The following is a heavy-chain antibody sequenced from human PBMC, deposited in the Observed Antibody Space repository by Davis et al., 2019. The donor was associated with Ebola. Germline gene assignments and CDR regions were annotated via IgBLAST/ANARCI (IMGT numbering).Heavy chain of an antibody. CDR1: GFTFSSYA. Sequence: SCAASGFTFSSYAMHWVRQAPGKGLEWVAVISYDGSNKYYADSVKGRFTISRDNSKNTLYLQMNSLRAEDTALYYCAKSRYSSSVMIDYWGQGTLVTVSS. CDR3: AKSRYSSSVMIDY. V-gene: IGHV3-30-3*02. D-gene: IGHD6-13*01. CDR2: ISYDGSNK. J-gene: IGHJ4*02.